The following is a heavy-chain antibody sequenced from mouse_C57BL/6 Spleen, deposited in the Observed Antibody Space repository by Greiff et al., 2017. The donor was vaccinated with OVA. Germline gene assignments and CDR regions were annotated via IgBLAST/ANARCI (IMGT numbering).Heavy chain of an antibody. Sequence: EVQLQQSGPELVKPGASVKISCKASGYTFTDYYMNWVKQSHGKSLEWIGDLNPNNGGTSYNQKFKGKATLTVDKTSSTAYMELRSLTSEDSAVYYCARSPSIYYYGRGYAMDYWGQGTSVTVSS. CDR2: LNPNNGGT. CDR3: ARSPSIYYYGRGYAMDY. D-gene: IGHD1-1*01. CDR1: GYTFTDYY. V-gene: IGHV1-26*01. J-gene: IGHJ4*01.